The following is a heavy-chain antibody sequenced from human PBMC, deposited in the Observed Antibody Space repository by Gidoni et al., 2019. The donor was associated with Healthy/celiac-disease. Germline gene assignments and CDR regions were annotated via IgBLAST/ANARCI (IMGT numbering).Heavy chain of an antibody. Sequence: QVQLQQWGAGLLKPSETLSLTCAVYGGSFSGYYWSWIRQPPGKGLEWIGEINHSGSTNYNPSLKSRVTISVDTSKNQFSLKLSSVTAADTAVYYCARVAYYGGNGYWGQGTLVTVSS. CDR1: GGSFSGYY. V-gene: IGHV4-34*01. D-gene: IGHD4-17*01. CDR2: INHSGST. CDR3: ARVAYYGGNGY. J-gene: IGHJ4*02.